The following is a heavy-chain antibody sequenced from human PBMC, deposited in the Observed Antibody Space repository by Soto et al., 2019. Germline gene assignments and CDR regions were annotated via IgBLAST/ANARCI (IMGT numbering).Heavy chain of an antibody. V-gene: IGHV1-2*04. CDR2: INPNSGGT. D-gene: IGHD3-3*01. CDR1: GYTFTGYY. CDR3: AREAVNYFFWSGTTTNWFDP. J-gene: IGHJ5*02. Sequence: DSVKVSCKASGYTFTGYYMHWVRQAPGQGLEWMGWINPNSGGTNYAQKFQGWVTMTRDTSISTAYMELSRLRSDDTAVYYCAREAVNYFFWSGTTTNWFDPCGQRTLVTVSS.